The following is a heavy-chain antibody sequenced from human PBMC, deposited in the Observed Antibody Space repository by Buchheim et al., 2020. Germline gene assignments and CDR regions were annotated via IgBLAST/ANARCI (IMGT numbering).Heavy chain of an antibody. CDR2: ISSSGTI. V-gene: IGHV3-48*03. D-gene: IGHD3-10*01. Sequence: EVQLLESGGGLVQPGGSLRLSCAASGFTFSSYEMDWVRQAPGKGLEWISYISSSGTIQYADSVKGRFTISRDNAKNSLFLQLNSLRAEDTAVYYCASSEPYGNNYFDHWGQGTL. CDR3: ASSEPYGNNYFDH. CDR1: GFTFSSYE. J-gene: IGHJ4*02.